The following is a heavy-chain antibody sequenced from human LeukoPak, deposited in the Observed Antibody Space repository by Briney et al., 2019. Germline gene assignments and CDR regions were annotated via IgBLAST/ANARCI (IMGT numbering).Heavy chain of an antibody. CDR1: GFAFTSYG. V-gene: IGHV1-18*01. D-gene: IGHD1-1*01. J-gene: IGHJ4*02. CDR3: ARELHVERDDY. Sequence: ASVTVSCKASGFAFTSYGFTWVRQAPGQGLEWMGWISANDGKIHYSERHQGRVTMTTDTVTSTVYMELRSLRSDDTAVYYCARELHVERDDYWGQGTLVTVSS. CDR2: ISANDGKI.